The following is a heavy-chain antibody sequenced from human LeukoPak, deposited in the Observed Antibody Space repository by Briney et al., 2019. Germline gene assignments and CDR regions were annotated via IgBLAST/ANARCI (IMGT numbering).Heavy chain of an antibody. CDR2: IKQDGSEK. Sequence: PGGSLRLSCAASGFTFSSYWMSWVRQAPGKGLEWVANIKQDGSEKYYVDSVKGRFTISRDNAKNSLYLQTNSLTADDTAVYYCARLTGPQWLLLPFWFDSWGQGTLVTVSS. CDR1: GFTFSSYW. V-gene: IGHV3-7*01. D-gene: IGHD3-22*01. CDR3: ARLTGPQWLLLPFWFDS. J-gene: IGHJ5*01.